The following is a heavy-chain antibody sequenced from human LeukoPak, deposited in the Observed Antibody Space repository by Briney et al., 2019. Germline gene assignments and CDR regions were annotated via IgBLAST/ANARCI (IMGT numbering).Heavy chain of an antibody. J-gene: IGHJ5*02. V-gene: IGHV5-10-1*01. CDR1: GYSFTSYW. CDR2: IDPSDSYT. Sequence: GESLRISCKGSGYSFTSYWISWVRQMPGKGLEWMGRIDPSDSYTNYSPSFQGHVTILADKSISTAYLQWSSLKASDTAMYYCARGLLRYFDWLPEFDPWGQGTLVTVSS. D-gene: IGHD3-9*01. CDR3: ARGLLRYFDWLPEFDP.